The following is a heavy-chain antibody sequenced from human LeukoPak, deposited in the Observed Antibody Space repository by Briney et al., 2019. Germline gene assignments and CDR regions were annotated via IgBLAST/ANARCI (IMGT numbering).Heavy chain of an antibody. CDR3: ARECTVTTVGGSFDWFDP. CDR1: GGSISSGDYY. V-gene: IGHV4-30-4*08. D-gene: IGHD4-17*01. Sequence: SETLSLTCTVSGGSISSGDYYWSWIRQPPGKGLEWIGYIYYSGSTYYNPSLKSRVTISVDTSKNQFPLKLSSVTAADTAVYYCARECTVTTVGGSFDWFDPWGQGTLVTVSS. CDR2: IYYSGST. J-gene: IGHJ5*02.